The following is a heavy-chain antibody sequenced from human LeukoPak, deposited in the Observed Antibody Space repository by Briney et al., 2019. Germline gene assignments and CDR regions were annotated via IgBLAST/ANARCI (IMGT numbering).Heavy chain of an antibody. CDR3: GGGSGSYRGFDY. D-gene: IGHD3-10*01. CDR1: GGSFSGYY. V-gene: IGHV4-34*01. Sequence: SETLSLTCAVYGGSFSGYYWSWIRQPPGKGLEWIGEINHSGSTNYNPSLKSRVTISVDTSKNQFSLKLTSVTAADTAVYYCGGGSGSYRGFDYWGQGTLVTVSS. CDR2: INHSGST. J-gene: IGHJ4*02.